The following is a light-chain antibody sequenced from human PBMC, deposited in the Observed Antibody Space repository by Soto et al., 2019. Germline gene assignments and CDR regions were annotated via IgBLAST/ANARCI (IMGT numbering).Light chain of an antibody. J-gene: IGKJ1*01. V-gene: IGKV3-20*01. Sequence: EIVLTHSPGTLSLSPGQRATLSCSASQSVPSTYFAWYQQKSGQPPRLLISGTSNTATGIPDRFSGSGSGRDFTLTISRLEPEDFAVYFCQQFGNSPWTFGQGTKVDIK. CDR3: QQFGNSPWT. CDR2: GTS. CDR1: QSVPSTY.